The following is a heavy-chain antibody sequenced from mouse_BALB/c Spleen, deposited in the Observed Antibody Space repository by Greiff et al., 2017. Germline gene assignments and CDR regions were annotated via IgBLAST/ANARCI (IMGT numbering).Heavy chain of an antibody. CDR3: ARRDYYGYVFDY. D-gene: IGHD1-2*01. J-gene: IGHJ2*01. CDR2: IDPANGNT. V-gene: IGHV14-3*02. Sequence: DVQLQESGAELVKPGASVKLSCTASGFNIKDTYMHWVKQRPEQGLEWIGRIDPANGNTKYDPKFQGKATITADTSSNTAYLQLSSLTSEDTAVYYCARRDYYGYVFDYWGQGTTLTVSS. CDR1: GFNIKDTY.